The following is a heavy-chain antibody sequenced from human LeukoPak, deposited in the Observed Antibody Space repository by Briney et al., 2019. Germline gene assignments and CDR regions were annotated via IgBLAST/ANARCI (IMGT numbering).Heavy chain of an antibody. J-gene: IGHJ4*02. CDR3: ARGPSSYYYDSSGYYGDY. CDR1: GYTFTSYG. D-gene: IGHD3-22*01. V-gene: IGHV1-18*01. CDR2: ISAYNGNT. Sequence: AATVTVSCKASGYTFTSYGISWVRQAPGQGLEWMGWISAYNGNTNYAQKLQGRVTMTTDTSTSTAYMELSSLRSEDTAAYYCARGPSSYYYDSSGYYGDYWGQGTLVTVSS.